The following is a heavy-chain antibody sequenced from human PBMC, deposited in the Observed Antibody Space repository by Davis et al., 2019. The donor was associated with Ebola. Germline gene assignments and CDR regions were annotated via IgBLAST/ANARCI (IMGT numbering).Heavy chain of an antibody. J-gene: IGHJ4*02. Sequence: GESLKISCAASGFTFSSYGMHWVRQAPGKGLEWVAVIWYDGSNKYYAVSVKGRFTISRDNAKNSLYLQMNSLRDEDTAVYYCARDLRGFGRYWGQGTLVTVSS. CDR3: ARDLRGFGRY. CDR1: GFTFSSYG. D-gene: IGHD3-3*01. CDR2: IWYDGSNK. V-gene: IGHV3-33*01.